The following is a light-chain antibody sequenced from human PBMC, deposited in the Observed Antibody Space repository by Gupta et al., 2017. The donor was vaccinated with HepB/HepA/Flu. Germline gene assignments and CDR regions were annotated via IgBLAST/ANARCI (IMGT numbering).Light chain of an antibody. CDR2: KGN. J-gene: IGLJ2*01. Sequence: SYELTQPPSVSVSPGQTARITCSGDALPKQYAYWYQQKPGQSPVLGIYKGNERPSGIPERFSGSSSGTTVTLTISGVQAEDEADYYCQSADSSGTSVVFGGGTKLTVL. CDR1: ALPKQY. V-gene: IGLV3-25*03. CDR3: QSADSSGTSVV.